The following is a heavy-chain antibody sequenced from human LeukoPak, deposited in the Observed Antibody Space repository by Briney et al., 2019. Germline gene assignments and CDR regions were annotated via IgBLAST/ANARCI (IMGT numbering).Heavy chain of an antibody. CDR2: IYYSGRT. Sequence: PSETLSLTCTVSGGSISSSSYYWGWIRQPPGKGLEWSGCIYYSGRTYYNPSLKSRVTISVDTSKNQFSLKLSSVTAADTAVYYCARAQTGTTYYYYMDVWGKGTTVTVSS. D-gene: IGHD1-7*01. CDR1: GGSISSSSYY. CDR3: ARAQTGTTYYYYMDV. V-gene: IGHV4-39*01. J-gene: IGHJ6*03.